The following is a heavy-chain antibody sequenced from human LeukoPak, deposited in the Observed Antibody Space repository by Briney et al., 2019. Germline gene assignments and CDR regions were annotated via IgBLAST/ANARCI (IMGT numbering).Heavy chain of an antibody. V-gene: IGHV1-46*01. CDR3: AREYSTSCLDF. CDR2: INPNNDAT. Sequence: ASVKVSCEASGYTFTSIYFHWVRQAPGQGLEWMGIINPNNDATTYAQKFQGRVTMTSDTSTRTVYMELTSLKSEDTALYYCAREYSTSCLDFWGQGTLVTVSS. D-gene: IGHD6-13*01. CDR1: GYTFTSIY. J-gene: IGHJ4*02.